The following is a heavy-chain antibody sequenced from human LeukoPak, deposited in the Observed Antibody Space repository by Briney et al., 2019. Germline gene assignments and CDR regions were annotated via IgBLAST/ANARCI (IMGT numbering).Heavy chain of an antibody. CDR2: INPNSADT. V-gene: IGHV1-2*02. CDR1: GYTFTGYY. Sequence: ASVKVSCKASGYTFTGYYMHWVRQAPGQGLEWMGWINPNSADTNYAQKFQGRVTMTRDTSISTAYMELKRLRSDDTAVYYCARDEGVWSSPDNWFDPWGQGTLVTVSS. CDR3: ARDEGVWSSPDNWFDP. D-gene: IGHD3-16*01. J-gene: IGHJ5*02.